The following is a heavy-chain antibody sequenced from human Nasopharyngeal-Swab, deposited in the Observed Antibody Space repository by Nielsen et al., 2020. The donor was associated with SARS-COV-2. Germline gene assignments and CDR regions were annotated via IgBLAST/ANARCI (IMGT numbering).Heavy chain of an antibody. CDR3: ATLSSSWYEYYFDY. V-gene: IGHV4-39*01. CDR2: IYYGGST. J-gene: IGHJ4*02. D-gene: IGHD6-13*01. Sequence: SETLSLTCTVSDGSISSSTYYWAWIRQPPGKGLEWIGSIYYGGSTYYNPSLKSRVTISVDTSKNQFSLKLSSVTAADTAVYYCATLSSSWYEYYFDYWGQGPWSPSPQ. CDR1: DGSISSSTYY.